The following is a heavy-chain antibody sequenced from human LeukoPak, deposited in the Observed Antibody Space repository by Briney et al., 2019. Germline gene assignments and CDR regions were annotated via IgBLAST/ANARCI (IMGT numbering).Heavy chain of an antibody. V-gene: IGHV3-66*02. D-gene: IGHD3-22*01. CDR3: AREGSYYYDSSGFGLGFLEYYFDY. Sequence: GGSLRLSCAAFGFTLSGNHMNWVRQAPGKGLEWVSVTYDDGYTYYADSVKGRFTISRDNSKNTLYLQMNSLKAEDTAVYYCAREGSYYYDSSGFGLGFLEYYFDYWGQGTLVTVSS. CDR1: GFTLSGNH. CDR2: TYDDGYT. J-gene: IGHJ4*02.